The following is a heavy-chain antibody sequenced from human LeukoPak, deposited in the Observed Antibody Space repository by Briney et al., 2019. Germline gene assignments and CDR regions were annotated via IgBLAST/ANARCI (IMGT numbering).Heavy chain of an antibody. Sequence: SVKVSCKASGGTFSSYAISWVRQAPGQGLEWMGGIIPIFGTANYAQKLQGRVTITADESTSTAYMELSSLRSEDTAVYYCARSGGSSSWSSYYYYGMDVWGEGTTVTVSS. J-gene: IGHJ6*04. CDR1: GGTFSSYA. CDR2: IIPIFGTA. V-gene: IGHV1-69*01. CDR3: ARSGGSSSWSSYYYYGMDV. D-gene: IGHD6-13*01.